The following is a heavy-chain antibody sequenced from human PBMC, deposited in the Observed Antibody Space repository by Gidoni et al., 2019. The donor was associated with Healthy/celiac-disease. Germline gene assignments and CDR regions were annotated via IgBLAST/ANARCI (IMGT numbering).Heavy chain of an antibody. V-gene: IGHV1-24*01. D-gene: IGHD1-26*01. CDR1: GYTLTELS. CDR3: ATGVGEVGATNAFDI. Sequence: QVQLVQSGAEVKKPGASVKVSCKVSGYTLTELSMHWVRQAAGTGLERMGGFDTEDGETIYAQKFQGRVTMTEDTSTDTAYMELRSLRSEDTAVYYCATGVGEVGATNAFDIWGQGTMVTVSS. J-gene: IGHJ3*02. CDR2: FDTEDGET.